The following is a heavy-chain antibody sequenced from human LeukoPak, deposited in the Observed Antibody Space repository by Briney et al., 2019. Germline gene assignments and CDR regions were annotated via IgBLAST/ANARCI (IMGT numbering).Heavy chain of an antibody. D-gene: IGHD3-10*01. J-gene: IGHJ5*02. CDR1: GYTFTSYG. Sequence: ASVTVSCKASGYTFTSYGISWVRQAPGQGLEWMGWISAYNGNTNYAQKLQGRVTMTTDTSTSTAYMELRSLRSDDTAVYYCARDYYGSGSYWFDPWGQGTLVTVSS. V-gene: IGHV1-18*01. CDR2: ISAYNGNT. CDR3: ARDYYGSGSYWFDP.